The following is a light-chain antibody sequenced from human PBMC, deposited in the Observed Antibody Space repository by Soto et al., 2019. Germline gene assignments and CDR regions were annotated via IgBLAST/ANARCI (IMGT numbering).Light chain of an antibody. CDR1: QRINIY. CDR3: QQSFSTPT. CDR2: SAS. V-gene: IGKV1-39*01. Sequence: DIQMTQSPSSLSTSIGDRVTITCRASQRINIYLTWYRQKPGKAPELLIYSASNLQSGVPSRFSGSGSGTDFTLTISGLQSEDLATYYCQQSFSTPTFGQGTRLDIK. J-gene: IGKJ5*01.